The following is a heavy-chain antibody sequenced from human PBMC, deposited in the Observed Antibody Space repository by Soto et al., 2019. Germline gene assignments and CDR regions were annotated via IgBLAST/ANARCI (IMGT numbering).Heavy chain of an antibody. CDR2: IYYSGST. Sequence: SETLSLTGTVSGGSISSSSYYWGWIRQPPGKGLEWIGSIYYSGSTYYNPSLKSRVTISVDTSKNQFSLKLSSVTAADTAVYYCARHRYSSSYYYYYYMDVWGKGTTVTVSS. J-gene: IGHJ6*03. CDR3: ARHRYSSSYYYYYYMDV. D-gene: IGHD6-6*01. CDR1: GGSISSSSYY. V-gene: IGHV4-39*01.